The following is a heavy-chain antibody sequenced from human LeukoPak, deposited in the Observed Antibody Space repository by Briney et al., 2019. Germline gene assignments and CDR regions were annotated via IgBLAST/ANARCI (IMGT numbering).Heavy chain of an antibody. D-gene: IGHD5-12*01. V-gene: IGHV3-21*01. CDR2: ISSSSSYI. J-gene: IGHJ4*02. CDR1: GFTFSSYS. CDR3: ARGIVATLDYFDY. Sequence: GGSLRLSCAASGFTFSSYSMNWVRQAPGKGLEWVSSISSSSSYIYYADSVKGRFTISRDNAKDSLYLQMNSLRAEDTAVYYCARGIVATLDYFDYWGQGTLVTVSS.